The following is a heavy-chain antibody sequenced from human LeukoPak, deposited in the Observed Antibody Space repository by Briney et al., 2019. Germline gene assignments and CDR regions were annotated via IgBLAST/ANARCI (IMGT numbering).Heavy chain of an antibody. Sequence: SETLSLTCAVYGGSFSGYYWSWIRQPPGKGLEWIGEINHSGCTNYNPSLKSRVTISVDTSKNQFSLKLSSVTAADTAVYYCARKQYGDYAPFDPWGQGTLVTVSS. J-gene: IGHJ5*02. D-gene: IGHD4-17*01. V-gene: IGHV4-34*01. CDR2: INHSGCT. CDR3: ARKQYGDYAPFDP. CDR1: GGSFSGYY.